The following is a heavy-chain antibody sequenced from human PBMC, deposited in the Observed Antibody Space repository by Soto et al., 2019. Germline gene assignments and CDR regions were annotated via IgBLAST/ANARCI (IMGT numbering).Heavy chain of an antibody. D-gene: IGHD2-15*01. J-gene: IGHJ4*02. CDR3: ARSHCRGGSCYLFDY. CDR1: GFTFSSYG. CDR2: IWYDGSNK. V-gene: IGHV3-33*01. Sequence: QVQLVESGGGVVQPGRSLRLSCAASGFTFSSYGMHWVRQAPGKGLEWVAVIWYDGSNKYYADSVKGRFTISRDNSKNTLYLQMNSLRAEDTAVYYCARSHCRGGSCYLFDYWGQGTLVTVSS.